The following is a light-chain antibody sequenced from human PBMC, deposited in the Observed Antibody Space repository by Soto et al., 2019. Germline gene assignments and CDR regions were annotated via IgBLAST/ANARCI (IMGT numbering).Light chain of an antibody. CDR1: QSVSDY. CDR2: XAS. Sequence: IHMTQSPSSLSASLGDRVTMTXRARQSVSDYLNWYQQKPGKAPKXXIYXASSLQSGVPSSFSGSGYGTDFTITISSLQPEDLATYYCQQSYSTGTFGGGTKVDIK. CDR3: QQSYSTGT. J-gene: IGKJ4*02. V-gene: IGKV1-39*01.